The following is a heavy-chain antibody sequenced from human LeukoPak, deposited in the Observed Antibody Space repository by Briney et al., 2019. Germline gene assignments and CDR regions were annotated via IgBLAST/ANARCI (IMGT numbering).Heavy chain of an antibody. J-gene: IGHJ3*02. CDR3: ARRPPKGFWSGYSDAFDI. CDR1: GGSISSGSYY. Sequence: SQTLSLTCTVSGGSISSGSYYWSWIRQPAGKGLEWIGRIYTSGSTNYNPSLKSRVTISVDTSKNQFSLKLSSVTAADTAVYYCARRPPKGFWSGYSDAFDIWGQGTMVTVSS. D-gene: IGHD3-3*01. CDR2: IYTSGST. V-gene: IGHV4-61*02.